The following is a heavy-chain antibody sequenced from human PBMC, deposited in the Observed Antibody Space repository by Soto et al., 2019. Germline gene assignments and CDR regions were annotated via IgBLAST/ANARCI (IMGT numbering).Heavy chain of an antibody. V-gene: IGHV1-69*01. D-gene: IGHD1-1*01. CDR2: IIPISGRA. CDR1: GGTFSSYV. J-gene: IGHJ4*02. Sequence: QVQLVQSGAEVKKPGSSVKVACKASGGTFSSYVISWVRQAPGQGLECMGGIIPISGRANYAPNFQGRVSMTADEFTTTAYMELSSLRSEDTAVYYCARGWNDFPHWGQGTLVTVSS. CDR3: ARGWNDFPH.